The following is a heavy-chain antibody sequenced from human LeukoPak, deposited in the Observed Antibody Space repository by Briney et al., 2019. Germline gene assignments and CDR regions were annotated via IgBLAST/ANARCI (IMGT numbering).Heavy chain of an antibody. CDR1: GFIVSDNH. CDR3: ATLRDLDY. J-gene: IGHJ4*02. CDR2: IYSGSNT. V-gene: IGHV3-53*01. Sequence: GGSLRLSCAASGFIVSDNHMSWVRQAPGKGLEWLSVIYSGSNTFYADSVKGRFTISRDNSKNTLYLQMNSLRAEDTAVYYCATLRDLDYWGQGALVTVSS.